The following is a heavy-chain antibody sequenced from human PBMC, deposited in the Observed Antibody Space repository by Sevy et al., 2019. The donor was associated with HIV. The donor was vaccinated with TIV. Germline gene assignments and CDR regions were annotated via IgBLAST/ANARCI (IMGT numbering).Heavy chain of an antibody. CDR2: IIPIFGTP. V-gene: IGHV1-69*13. D-gene: IGHD7-27*01. CDR3: AREGGVATTGDHDAFDI. J-gene: IGHJ3*02. Sequence: ASVKVSCKASGDTFSTYGLSWVRQAPGQGLESMGGIIPIFGTPNYAQKFQGRVTIIADESASTAYMELSSLRSEDTALYYCAREGGVATTGDHDAFDIWGHGTLVTVSS. CDR1: GDTFSTYG.